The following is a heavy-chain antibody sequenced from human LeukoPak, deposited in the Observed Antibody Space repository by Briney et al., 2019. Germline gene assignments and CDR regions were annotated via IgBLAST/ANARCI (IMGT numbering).Heavy chain of an antibody. CDR1: GGSSSGYY. Sequence: SETLSLTCAVYGGSSSGYYWSWIRQPPGRGLEWIGEINHSGSTYYNPSLKSRVTISVDTSKNQFSLKLSSVTAADTAVYYCARIRYSENIDYWGQGTLVTVSS. CDR3: ARIRYSENIDY. D-gene: IGHD1-1*01. J-gene: IGHJ4*02. CDR2: INHSGST. V-gene: IGHV4-34*01.